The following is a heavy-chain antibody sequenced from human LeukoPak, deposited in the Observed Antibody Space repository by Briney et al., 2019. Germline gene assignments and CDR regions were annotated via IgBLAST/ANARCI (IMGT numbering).Heavy chain of an antibody. CDR2: IYTSGST. CDR1: GGSISSGSYY. J-gene: IGHJ5*02. V-gene: IGHV4-61*02. CDR3: ARTSSPPGDWFDP. Sequence: PSETLSLTCTVSGGSISSGSYYWSWIRQPAGKGLEWIGRIYTSGSTNYNPSLKSRVTISVDTSKNQFSLKLSSVTAADTAVYYCARTSSPPGDWFDPWGQGTLVTVSS.